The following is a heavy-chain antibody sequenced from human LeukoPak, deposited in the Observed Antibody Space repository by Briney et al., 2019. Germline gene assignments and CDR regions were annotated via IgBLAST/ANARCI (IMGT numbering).Heavy chain of an antibody. CDR1: GFVFKTYY. CDR3: ATEKTMTRPLEY. CDR2: ITLDGTIT. V-gene: IGHV3-74*03. Sequence: GGSLRLSCEASGFVFKTYYMHWVRQAPGKGLVWVSRITLDGTITTYADSVRGRFTISRDNVKSTLYLDMDSLSDEDTAVYYCATEKTMTRPLEYWGQGTLVTVSS. J-gene: IGHJ4*02. D-gene: IGHD4-17*01.